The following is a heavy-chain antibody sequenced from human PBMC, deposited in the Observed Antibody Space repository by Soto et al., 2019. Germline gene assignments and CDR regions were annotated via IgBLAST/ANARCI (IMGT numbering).Heavy chain of an antibody. J-gene: IGHJ4*02. CDR1: GFTFNNFA. V-gene: IGHV3-23*01. CDR3: AKRRYCSSTNCYDFDY. Sequence: GGSLRLSCAASGFTFNNFAMNWVRQAPGKGLEWVSGISDSGGNTYYTDSVKGRFTISRDNSKNTLYLKMNSLRAEDTAIYYCAKRRYCSSTNCYDFDYWGQGTLVTVSS. CDR2: ISDSGGNT. D-gene: IGHD2-2*01.